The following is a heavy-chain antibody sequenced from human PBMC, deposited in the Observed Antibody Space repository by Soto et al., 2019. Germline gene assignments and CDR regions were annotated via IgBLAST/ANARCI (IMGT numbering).Heavy chain of an antibody. Sequence: SETLCLTCTVSGGSISSYYWRWIRQPPGKGLEWIGYIYYRGNTDYNPSLKSRVTISLDTPKNQFSLKLSSVTAADTAVYYCTRHPGYYDILTGYTTYYFDYWGQGILVTVSS. CDR1: GGSISSYY. CDR3: TRHPGYYDILTGYTTYYFDY. V-gene: IGHV4-59*08. J-gene: IGHJ4*02. CDR2: IYYRGNT. D-gene: IGHD3-9*01.